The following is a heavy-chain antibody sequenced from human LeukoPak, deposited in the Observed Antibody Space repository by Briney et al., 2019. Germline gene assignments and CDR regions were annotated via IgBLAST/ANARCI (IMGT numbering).Heavy chain of an antibody. CDR3: AKGRYCSGGTCYAYGMDV. J-gene: IGHJ6*02. V-gene: IGHV3-48*04. D-gene: IGHD2-15*01. Sequence: GGSLRLSCTDSGFSFTSYGMNWVRQAPGKGLEWVSYISSTSGTIQYADSVNGRFTISRDNAKNSLYLQMNSLRGEDTALYYCAKGRYCSGGTCYAYGMDVWGQGTTVTVSS. CDR2: ISSTSGTI. CDR1: GFSFTSYG.